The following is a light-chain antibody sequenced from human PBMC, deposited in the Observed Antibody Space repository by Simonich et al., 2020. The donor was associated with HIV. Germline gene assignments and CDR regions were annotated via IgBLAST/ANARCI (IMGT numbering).Light chain of an antibody. J-gene: IGLJ2*01. CDR1: SSDVGGYDY. CDR2: DVN. CDR3: CSYAGSYTYV. Sequence: QSALTQPASVSGSPGQSITISCPGTSSDVGGYDYVSGYQQHPAKVPKLIIYDVNVRTSGVAKRFSGYKAGKTASLTISGLQAEDEADYYCCSYAGSYTYVFGGGTKLTVL. V-gene: IGLV2-14*03.